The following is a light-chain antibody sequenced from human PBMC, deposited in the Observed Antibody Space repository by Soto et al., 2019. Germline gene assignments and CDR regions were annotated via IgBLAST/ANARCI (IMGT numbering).Light chain of an antibody. CDR3: QQYGSIPRT. CDR2: GAS. V-gene: IGKV3-20*01. Sequence: EIVLTQSPDTLSLSPGERATLSCRASQSVNNIYLAWYQQKSGQAPRLLMYGASSRATGIPDRFSGSGSGTDFTLTISRLEPEDFAVYYCQQYGSIPRTFGQGTKVDIK. CDR1: QSVNNIY. J-gene: IGKJ1*01.